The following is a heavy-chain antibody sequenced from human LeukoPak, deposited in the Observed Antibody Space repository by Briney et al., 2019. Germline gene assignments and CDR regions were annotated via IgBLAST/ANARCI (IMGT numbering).Heavy chain of an antibody. CDR2: INHSGST. Sequence: SETLSLTCAVYGGSFSGYYWSWIRQPPGKGLEWIGEINHSGSTNYNPSLKSRVTISVDTSKNQFSLKLSSVTAGDTAVYYCARGESYNGAFDYWGQGTLVTVSS. V-gene: IGHV4-34*01. D-gene: IGHD5-24*01. J-gene: IGHJ4*02. CDR3: ARGESYNGAFDY. CDR1: GGSFSGYY.